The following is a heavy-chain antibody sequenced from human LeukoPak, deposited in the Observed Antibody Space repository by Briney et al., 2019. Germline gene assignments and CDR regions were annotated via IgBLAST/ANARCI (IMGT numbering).Heavy chain of an antibody. CDR1: GFTFSSYA. D-gene: IGHD3-22*01. Sequence: PGRSLRLSCAASGFTFSSYAMHWVRQAPGKGLEWVAVISYDGSNKYYADSVKGRFTISRDNSKNTLYLQMNSLRAEDTAVYYCARVGAITMIVAHFDYWGQGTLVTVSS. CDR3: ARVGAITMIVAHFDY. CDR2: ISYDGSNK. V-gene: IGHV3-30-3*01. J-gene: IGHJ4*02.